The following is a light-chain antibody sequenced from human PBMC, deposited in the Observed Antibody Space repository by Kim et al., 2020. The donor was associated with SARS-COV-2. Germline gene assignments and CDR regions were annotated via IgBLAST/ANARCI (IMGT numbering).Light chain of an antibody. CDR3: QQSYSVPYS. CDR1: QFVNQF. V-gene: IGKV1-39*01. CDR2: AAA. J-gene: IGKJ2*01. Sequence: DIQMTQSPSSLSASVGDRVSITCRASQFVNQFLNWYQQKAGKAPKLLIYAAATLQGGVPSRFSVSGSETVFTLTISSLQAEDFATYFCQQSYSVPYSLGRETRGEI.